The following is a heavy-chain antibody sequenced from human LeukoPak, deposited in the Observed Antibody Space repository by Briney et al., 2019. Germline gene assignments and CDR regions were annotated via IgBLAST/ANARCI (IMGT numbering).Heavy chain of an antibody. CDR2: MNPNSGNT. J-gene: IGHJ6*02. Sequence: ASVKVSCKASGYTFTSYDINWVRQATGQGLEWMGWMNPNSGNTGYAQKFQGRVTMTRNTSISTAYMELSSLRSEDTAVYYCAKPYGSGSYYTDYYYGMDVWGQGTTVTVSS. V-gene: IGHV1-8*01. CDR3: AKPYGSGSYYTDYYYGMDV. CDR1: GYTFTSYD. D-gene: IGHD3-10*01.